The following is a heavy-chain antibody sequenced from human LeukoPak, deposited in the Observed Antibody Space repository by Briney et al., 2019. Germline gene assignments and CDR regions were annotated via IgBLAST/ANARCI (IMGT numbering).Heavy chain of an antibody. CDR2: ISGGGGST. V-gene: IGHV3-23*01. D-gene: IGHD6-6*01. J-gene: IGHJ4*02. CDR3: ARGAARPPPYFDS. Sequence: GGSLRLSCAASGFTFTSYSMNWVRQAPGKGLEWASTISGGGGSTYYADSVKGRFTISRDNSKNTLYLQMNSLRAEDTAVYYCARGAARPPPYFDSWGQGTLVTVSS. CDR1: GFTFTSYS.